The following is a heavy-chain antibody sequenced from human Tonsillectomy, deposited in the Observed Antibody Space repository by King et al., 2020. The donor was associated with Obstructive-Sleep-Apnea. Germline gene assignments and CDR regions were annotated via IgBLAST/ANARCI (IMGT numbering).Heavy chain of an antibody. Sequence: QLVQSGGGLVQPGRSLRLSCAASGFTFDDYAIHWVRQAPGKGLEGVSGISWNIDNIHYADSVTGRFTISRDNAKHSLYLQMNSLRAEDTALYYCVKDTTPHVFYYFDYWGQGTLVTVSS. D-gene: IGHD2/OR15-2a*01. V-gene: IGHV3-9*01. J-gene: IGHJ4*02. CDR3: VKDTTPHVFYYFDY. CDR2: ISWNIDNI. CDR1: GFTFDDYA.